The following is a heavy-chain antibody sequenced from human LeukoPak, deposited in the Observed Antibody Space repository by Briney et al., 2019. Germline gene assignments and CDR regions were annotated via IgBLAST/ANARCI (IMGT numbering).Heavy chain of an antibody. CDR3: ASMGARSYFDY. J-gene: IGHJ4*02. Sequence: SEALSLTCTVSGGSISSGGYYWSWIRQPPGKGLEWIGYIYHSGSTYYNPSLKSRVTISVDRSKNQFSLKLSSVTAADTAVYYCASMGARSYFDYWGQGTLVTVSS. CDR2: IYHSGST. CDR1: GGSISSGGYY. D-gene: IGHD3-10*01. V-gene: IGHV4-30-2*01.